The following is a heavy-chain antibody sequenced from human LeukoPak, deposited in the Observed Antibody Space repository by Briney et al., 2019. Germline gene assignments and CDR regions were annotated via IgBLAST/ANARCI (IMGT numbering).Heavy chain of an antibody. Sequence: GALRLSCAASGFTFSSYGMSWVRQAPGKGLEWVSGINWNGGKTNYADSVKGRFTISRDNAKNSLYLQMNSLRAEDTALYYCARDSGWFDYWGQGTLVTVSS. CDR1: GFTFSSYG. V-gene: IGHV3-20*04. CDR2: INWNGGKT. CDR3: ARDSGWFDY. D-gene: IGHD6-19*01. J-gene: IGHJ4*02.